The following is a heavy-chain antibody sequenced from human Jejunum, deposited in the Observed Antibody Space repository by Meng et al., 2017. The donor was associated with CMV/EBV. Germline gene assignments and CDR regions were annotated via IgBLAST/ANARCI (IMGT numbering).Heavy chain of an antibody. V-gene: IGHV3-48*03. J-gene: IGHJ4*02. CDR3: ARGDYDFWGGY. CDR1: GVNFRNYE. CDR2: ISSSGNDL. Sequence: CTASGVNFRNYELNWVRQAPGKGLEWIAYISSSGNDLNYADSVKGRFTISRDNAKNSLYLQMDSLRAEDTAVYYCARGDYDFWGGYWGQGTVVTVSS. D-gene: IGHD3-3*01.